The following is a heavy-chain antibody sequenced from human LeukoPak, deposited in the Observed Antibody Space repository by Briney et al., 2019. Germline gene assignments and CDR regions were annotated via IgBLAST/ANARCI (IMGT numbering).Heavy chain of an antibody. V-gene: IGHV1-18*01. CDR1: GGTFSSYA. D-gene: IGHD6-13*01. CDR2: ISAYNGNT. CDR3: ARVQQLGPFDY. J-gene: IGHJ4*02. Sequence: GASVKVSCKASGGTFSSYAISWVRQAPGQGLEWMGWISAYNGNTNYAQKLQGRVTMTTDTSTSTAYMELRSLRSDDTAVYYCARVQQLGPFDYWGQGTLVTVSS.